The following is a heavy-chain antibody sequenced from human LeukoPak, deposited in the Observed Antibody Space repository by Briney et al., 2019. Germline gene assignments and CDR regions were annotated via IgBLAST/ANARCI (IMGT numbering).Heavy chain of an antibody. D-gene: IGHD3-22*01. J-gene: IGHJ3*02. CDR2: IWYDGSNK. CDR1: GFIFSNYG. Sequence: GGSLRLSSAATGFIFSNYGMHWVRQAPCKGLEWVALIWYDGSNKNYADSVKGRFPISSDSSKNTLYLQMNSLRAEDTAVYYCARDRGSGYAFDIWGQGTMVTVSS. CDR3: ARDRGSGYAFDI. V-gene: IGHV3-33*01.